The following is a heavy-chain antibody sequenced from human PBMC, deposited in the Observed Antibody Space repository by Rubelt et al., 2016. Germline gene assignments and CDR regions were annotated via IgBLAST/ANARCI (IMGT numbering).Heavy chain of an antibody. CDR2: TYYTSKWYS. CDR3: VIENIAVAVGWFDP. J-gene: IGHJ5*02. D-gene: IGHD6-19*01. V-gene: IGHV6-1*01. CDR1: GDSVSTNGVT. Sequence: QVQLQQSGPGLVKPSQTLSLTCAISGDSVSTNGVTWTWIRQSPSRGLEWLGRTYYTSKWYSDYAPSVHRRITTNPDSSRNPVALQVHSVTSEDTAVDYCVIENIAVAVGWFDPWGQGTLVTVSS.